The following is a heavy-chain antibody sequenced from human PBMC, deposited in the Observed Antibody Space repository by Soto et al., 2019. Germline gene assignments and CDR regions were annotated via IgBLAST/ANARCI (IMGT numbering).Heavy chain of an antibody. J-gene: IGHJ4*02. D-gene: IGHD6-19*01. CDR3: ARAGAAGWYESH. Sequence: QVQLQESGPGLVKPSQTLSLTCTVSGGSISSGDYYWSWIRQPPGKGLEWIGYIYYSGSTYYNPSLTSRXXIXVXXSKNQFSLKLSSVTAADTAVYYCARAGAAGWYESHWGQGTLVTVSS. CDR2: IYYSGST. CDR1: GGSISSGDYY. V-gene: IGHV4-30-4*01.